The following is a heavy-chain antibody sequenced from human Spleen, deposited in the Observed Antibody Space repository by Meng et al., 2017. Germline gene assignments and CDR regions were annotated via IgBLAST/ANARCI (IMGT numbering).Heavy chain of an antibody. CDR1: GFTFSSYA. Sequence: GGSLRLSCAASGFTFSSYAMSWVRQAPGKGLEWVSAIRPNGAGTYYVDSVKGRFTISRDDSKNTVYLQMNSLRVEDTAVYYCAKHEVGYGYRWGQGTMVTVSS. J-gene: IGHJ3*01. V-gene: IGHV3-23*01. CDR3: AKHEVGYGYR. CDR2: IRPNGAGT. D-gene: IGHD5-24*01.